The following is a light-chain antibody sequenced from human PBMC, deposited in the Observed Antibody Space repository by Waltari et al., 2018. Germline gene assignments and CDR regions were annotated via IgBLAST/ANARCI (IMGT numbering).Light chain of an antibody. J-gene: IGKJ3*01. V-gene: IGKV1-39*01. CDR3: KQSSSTPFT. CDR2: EAS. CDR1: QSISSS. Sequence: DIQMTQSPSSLSASVGDRVTITCRASQSISSSLNWYQQKPGKAPKLLIYEASSLQSGVQSRFGGVGSGTDFTLTISSLQPEDFATYYCKQSSSTPFTFGPGTKVDI.